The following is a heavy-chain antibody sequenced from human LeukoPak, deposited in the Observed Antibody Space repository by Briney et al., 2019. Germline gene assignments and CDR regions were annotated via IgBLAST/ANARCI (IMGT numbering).Heavy chain of an antibody. D-gene: IGHD3-22*01. CDR2: IDTNTGNP. J-gene: IGHJ4*02. V-gene: IGHV7-4-1*02. CDR3: ARGYDSSGYFSD. Sequence: ASVKVSCKASGYTFSSNAVNWVRQAPGQGLEWMGWIDTNTGNPTYAQGFTGQFVFSLDTSVSTAYLQISSLKAEDTAEYFCARGYDSSGYFSDWGQGTLVTVSS. CDR1: GYTFSSNA.